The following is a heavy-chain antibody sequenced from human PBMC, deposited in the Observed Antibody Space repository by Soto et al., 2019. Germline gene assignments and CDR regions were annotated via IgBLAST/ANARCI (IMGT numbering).Heavy chain of an antibody. CDR3: ARGPIVGARGGFGFDS. CDR1: GGSFNGYF. CDR2: INHSGST. J-gene: IGHJ5*01. V-gene: IGHV4-34*01. Sequence: SETLSLTCAVYGGSFNGYFWTWIRQPPGRGLDWVGEINHSGSTNYNPSLKSRVTISVDTSKNQFSLKLSSVTAADTAVYYCARGPIVGARGGFGFDSWGQGTLVTVSS. D-gene: IGHD1-26*01.